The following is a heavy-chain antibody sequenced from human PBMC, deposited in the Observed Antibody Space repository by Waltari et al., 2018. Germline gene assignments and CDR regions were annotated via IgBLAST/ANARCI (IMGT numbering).Heavy chain of an antibody. CDR1: GFTFSSYG. D-gene: IGHD4-17*01. CDR2: IRYDGSNK. J-gene: IGHJ3*02. V-gene: IGHV3-30*02. CDR3: AKDSPLEYYGDYGGAFDI. Sequence: QVQLVESGGGVVQPGGSLRLSCAASGFTFSSYGMHLLRQAPGKGLEWVAFIRYDGSNKYYADSVKGRFTISRDNSKNTLYLQMNSLRAEDTAVYYCAKDSPLEYYGDYGGAFDIWGQGTMVTVSS.